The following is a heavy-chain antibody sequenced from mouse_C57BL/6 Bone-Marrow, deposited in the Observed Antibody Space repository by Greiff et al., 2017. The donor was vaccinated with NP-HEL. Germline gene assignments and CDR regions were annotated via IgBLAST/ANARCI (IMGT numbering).Heavy chain of an antibody. D-gene: IGHD1-1*01. J-gene: IGHJ3*01. Sequence: EVQRVESGGDLVKPGGSLKLSCAASGFTFSSYGMSWVRQTPDKRLEWVATISSGGSYTYYPDSVKGRFTISRDNAKNTLYLQMSSLKSEDTAMYYCARQNYYGSSYVSWFAYWGQGTLVTVSA. CDR2: ISSGGSYT. CDR3: ARQNYYGSSYVSWFAY. CDR1: GFTFSSYG. V-gene: IGHV5-6*01.